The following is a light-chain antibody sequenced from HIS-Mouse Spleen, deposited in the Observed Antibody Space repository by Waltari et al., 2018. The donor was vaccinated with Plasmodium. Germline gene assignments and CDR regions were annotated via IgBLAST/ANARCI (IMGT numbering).Light chain of an antibody. V-gene: IGKV3-20*01. Sequence: EIVLTQSPGTLSLSPGERATLACRASQSVSSSYLAWYQQKPGQAPSLLIYGASIRATGIPDRFSGSGSGTDFNFTISRLEPEDFAVYYCQQYGSSPLTFGGGTKVEIK. CDR3: QQYGSSPLT. J-gene: IGKJ4*01. CDR2: GAS. CDR1: QSVSSSY.